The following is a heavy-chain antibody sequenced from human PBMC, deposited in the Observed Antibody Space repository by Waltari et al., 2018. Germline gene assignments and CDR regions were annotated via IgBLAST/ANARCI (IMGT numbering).Heavy chain of an antibody. CDR3: ARGGKRYCSGGSCYPPGRYMDV. CDR1: GGSFSGYY. V-gene: IGHV4-34*01. Sequence: QVQLQQWGAGLLKPSETLSLTCAVYGGSFSGYYWSWIRQPPGKGLEWIGEINHSGSTNYNPSLKSRVTISVDTSKNQFSLKLSSVTAADTAVYYCARGGKRYCSGGSCYPPGRYMDVWGKGTTVTVSS. J-gene: IGHJ6*03. D-gene: IGHD2-15*01. CDR2: INHSGST.